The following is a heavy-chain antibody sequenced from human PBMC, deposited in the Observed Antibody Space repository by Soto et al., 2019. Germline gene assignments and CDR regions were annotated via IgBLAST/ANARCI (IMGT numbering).Heavy chain of an antibody. J-gene: IGHJ4*02. V-gene: IGHV1-69*13. CDR2: IVPLFPTA. CDR3: TSYAYGDFDD. Sequence: SVKVSCKASGGTFSSFPIDWVRQAPGQGLEWVGGIVPLFPTANYAQKFRGRVTITADDSTDTTYMELSSLRSEDTAVYYCTSYAYGDFDDWGQGTLVTVSS. D-gene: IGHD4-17*01. CDR1: GGTFSSFP.